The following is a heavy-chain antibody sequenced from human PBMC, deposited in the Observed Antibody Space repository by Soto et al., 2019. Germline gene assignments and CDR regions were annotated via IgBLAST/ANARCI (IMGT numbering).Heavy chain of an antibody. CDR2: FDPEDGET. D-gene: IGHD6-13*01. J-gene: IGHJ3*02. CDR3: ATELHAAAAQFTDAFDI. V-gene: IGHV1-24*01. Sequence: ASVKVSCKVSGYTLTELSMHWVRQAPGKGLEWMGDFDPEDGETIYAQKFQGRVTMTEDTSTDTAYMELSSLRSEDTAVYYCATELHAAAAQFTDAFDIWGQGTMVTVSS. CDR1: GYTLTELS.